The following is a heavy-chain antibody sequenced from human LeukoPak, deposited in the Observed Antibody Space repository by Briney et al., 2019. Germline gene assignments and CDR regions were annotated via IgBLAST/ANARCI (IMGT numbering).Heavy chain of an antibody. J-gene: IGHJ6*02. D-gene: IGHD3-10*01. CDR3: TRAGPHYGSGTDYSFYGMDV. CDR1: GGSIGRGGYY. V-gene: IGHV4-31*03. Sequence: SETLSLTCTVPGGSIGRGGYYWTWIRQHPGKGLEWIGYIYYTGSTYYNPSLKSRVAISVDASKNQFSLRLSSVTAADTAVYYCTRAGPHYGSGTDYSFYGMDVWGQGTTVTVSS. CDR2: IYYTGST.